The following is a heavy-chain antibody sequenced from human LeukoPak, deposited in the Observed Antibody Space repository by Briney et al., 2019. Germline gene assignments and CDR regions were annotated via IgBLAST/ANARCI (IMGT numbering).Heavy chain of an antibody. J-gene: IGHJ4*02. CDR3: ARGAGKYIDSSLDY. D-gene: IGHD3-10*01. CDR2: IIPIFGTA. CDR1: GYTFTSYA. V-gene: IGHV1-69*13. Sequence: GASVKVSCKASGYTFTSYAMNWVRQAPGQGLEWMGGIIPIFGTANYAQKFQGRVTITADESTTTAYMELSSLRSEDTAVYYCARGAGKYIDSSLDYWGQGTLVTVSS.